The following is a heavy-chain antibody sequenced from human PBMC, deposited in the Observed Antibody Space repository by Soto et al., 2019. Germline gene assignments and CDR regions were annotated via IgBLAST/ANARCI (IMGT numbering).Heavy chain of an antibody. J-gene: IGHJ4*02. V-gene: IGHV3-15*01. Sequence: EGQLVESGGGLVEPGGSLRLPCEGSGFTFSNAYMSWVRQAPGKGPEWVARIKSKTDGGTTDYVAPVKGRFTVSRDDSKNTLYMQMDILKSEDTAVYYCLSAVHFWGQGTQGTGSS. CDR2: IKSKTDGGTT. CDR3: LSAVHF. D-gene: IGHD3-10*02. CDR1: GFTFSNAY.